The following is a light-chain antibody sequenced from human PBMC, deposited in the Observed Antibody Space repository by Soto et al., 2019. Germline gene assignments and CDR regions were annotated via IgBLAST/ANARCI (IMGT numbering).Light chain of an antibody. V-gene: IGKV2-28*01. CDR2: LGS. J-gene: IGKJ3*01. CDR1: QSLLHSNGYNY. CDR3: MQSLQLPRT. Sequence: DIVMTQSPLSLPVTPGEPASISCRSSQSLLHSNGYNYLDWYLRKPGQSPQLLIYLGSNRASGVPDRFSGSGSGTDFTLKISRVEAEDVGVYYCMQSLQLPRTFGPGTKVDIK.